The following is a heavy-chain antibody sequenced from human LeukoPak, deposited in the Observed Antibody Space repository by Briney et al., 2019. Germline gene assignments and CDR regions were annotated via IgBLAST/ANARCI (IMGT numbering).Heavy chain of an antibody. Sequence: PSETLSLTCIVSGDSIRSSGYYWGWVRQPPGKGLEWIGSMFYGETTSYSPSLQSRVTISLDTSKNQFSLRLNSVTAADTAVYYCARLERSRMGGAQYWGQGTLVTVSS. CDR2: MFYGETT. D-gene: IGHD2-21*01. J-gene: IGHJ4*02. CDR3: ARLERSRMGGAQY. V-gene: IGHV4-39*01. CDR1: GDSIRSSGYY.